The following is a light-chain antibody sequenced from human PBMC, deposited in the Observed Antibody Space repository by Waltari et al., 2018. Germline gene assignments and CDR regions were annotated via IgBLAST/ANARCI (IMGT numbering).Light chain of an antibody. CDR1: NSNIGSNH. J-gene: IGLJ3*02. V-gene: IGLV1-47*01. CDR3: FVWDDSLSGLWV. CDR2: RSV. Sequence: QSVLTQSPSTSGTPGQRVTLSCSGSNSNIGSNHVYWYQQLPGTAPKLLIYRSVLRPSGVPVRFSGSRSGTSASLAISGLRSEDEAHYYCFVWDDSLSGLWVFGGGTKLTVL.